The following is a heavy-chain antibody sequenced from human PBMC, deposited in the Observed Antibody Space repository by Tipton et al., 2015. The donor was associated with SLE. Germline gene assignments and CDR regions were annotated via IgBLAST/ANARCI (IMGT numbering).Heavy chain of an antibody. CDR1: GGSISSSSYY. CDR2: IYYSGST. Sequence: LRLSCTVSGGSISSSSYYWGWIRQPPGKGLEWIGSIYYSGSTYYNPSLKSRVTIYVDTSKNRFSLKLSSGTAADTAVYYCAGYTSGWYNGPDYWGQGTLVTVSS. D-gene: IGHD6-19*01. CDR3: AGYTSGWYNGPDY. J-gene: IGHJ4*02. V-gene: IGHV4-39*01.